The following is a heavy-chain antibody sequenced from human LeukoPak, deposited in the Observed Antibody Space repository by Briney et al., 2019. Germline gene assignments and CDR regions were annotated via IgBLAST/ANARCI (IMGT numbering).Heavy chain of an antibody. CDR1: GGTFSSYA. D-gene: IGHD2-2*01. CDR2: IIPILGIA. CDR3: ARGRDCSSTSCHFGMDV. V-gene: IGHV1-69*04. Sequence: SSVKVSCKASGGTFSSYAISWVRQAPGQGLEWMGRIIPILGIANYAQKFQGRVTITADKSTSTAYMELSSLRSEDTAVYYCARGRDCSSTSCHFGMDVWGQGTTVTVSS. J-gene: IGHJ6*02.